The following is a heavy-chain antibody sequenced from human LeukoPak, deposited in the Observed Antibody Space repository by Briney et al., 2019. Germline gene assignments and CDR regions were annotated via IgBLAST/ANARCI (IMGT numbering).Heavy chain of an antibody. CDR1: GFTFGDYA. V-gene: IGHV3-49*04. Sequence: GGSLRLSCTASGFTFGDYAMSWVRQAPGKGLEWVGFIRSKAYGGTTEYAASVKGRFTISRDDSKSIAYLQMISLKTEDTAVYYCTRDLISGYYPGGYWGQGTLVTVSS. J-gene: IGHJ4*02. CDR2: IRSKAYGGTT. D-gene: IGHD3-22*01. CDR3: TRDLISGYYPGGY.